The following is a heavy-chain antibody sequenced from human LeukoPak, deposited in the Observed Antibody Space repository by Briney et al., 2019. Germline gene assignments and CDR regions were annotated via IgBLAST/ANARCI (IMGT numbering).Heavy chain of an antibody. Sequence: GSLRLSCAASGFPFSNYWMTWVRPAPGKGLEWVAHINQDGSKEYYMDSVKARFTIPRDNAKNSLSLQMNSLRAEDTAVYYCVRDGGVSGYDLLDYWGQGTLVTVSS. CDR2: INQDGSKE. CDR3: VRDGGVSGYDLLDY. V-gene: IGHV3-7*01. CDR1: GFPFSNYW. J-gene: IGHJ4*02. D-gene: IGHD5-12*01.